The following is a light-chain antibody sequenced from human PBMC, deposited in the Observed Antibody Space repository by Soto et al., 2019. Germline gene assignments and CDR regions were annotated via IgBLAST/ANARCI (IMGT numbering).Light chain of an antibody. Sequence: EVVLTQSPGTLSLSPGESATLSCRASQSVSSSSLAWYQQKPGQAPRLLIYGVSSRATGIPDRFSGSGSGTEFTLTISRLEPEDFAVYYCQQYGSLTFGGGTKVEIK. CDR3: QQYGSLT. J-gene: IGKJ4*01. V-gene: IGKV3-20*01. CDR2: GVS. CDR1: QSVSSSS.